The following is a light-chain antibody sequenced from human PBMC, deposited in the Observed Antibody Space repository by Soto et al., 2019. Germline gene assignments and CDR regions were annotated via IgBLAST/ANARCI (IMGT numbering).Light chain of an antibody. V-gene: IGKV3D-20*01. Sequence: DIVLTQSQVTLSLSPGERATVYCVASQRVSGGFLAWYQQKPGLAPRLILYDTSFRATGIPDRFSGSGSGTDFTLTISRLEPEDFAVYYCQQYGTSPRTFGQGTKVDIK. CDR1: QRVSGGF. CDR3: QQYGTSPRT. CDR2: DTS. J-gene: IGKJ1*01.